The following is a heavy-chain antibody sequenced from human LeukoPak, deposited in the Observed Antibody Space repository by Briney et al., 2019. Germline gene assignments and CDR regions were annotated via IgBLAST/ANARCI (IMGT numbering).Heavy chain of an antibody. CDR3: ASAAAGTFDP. D-gene: IGHD6-13*01. Sequence: SETLSLMCAVYGGFFSGYYWRWIRQPPGGGREWIGEIHEGGSTNYNPSLKGRATIAVDPSKHQFSLKLSSVTAADTAVYYCASAAAGTFDPWGQGTLVTVSS. V-gene: IGHV4-34*01. CDR1: GGFFSGYY. CDR2: IHEGGST. J-gene: IGHJ5*02.